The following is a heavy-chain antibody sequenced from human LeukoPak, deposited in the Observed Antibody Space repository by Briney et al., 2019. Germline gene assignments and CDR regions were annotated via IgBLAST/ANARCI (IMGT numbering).Heavy chain of an antibody. V-gene: IGHV3-53*05. CDR3: AKGDGSGSYYYIDV. Sequence: GGSLRLSCAASGFTVSSNYMSWVRQAPGKGLEWVSVIYSGGSTYYADSVKGRFTISRDNSKNTLYLQMNNLRPEDTAVYYCAKGDGSGSYYYIDVWGKGTTVIISS. J-gene: IGHJ6*03. D-gene: IGHD3-10*01. CDR2: IYSGGST. CDR1: GFTVSSNY.